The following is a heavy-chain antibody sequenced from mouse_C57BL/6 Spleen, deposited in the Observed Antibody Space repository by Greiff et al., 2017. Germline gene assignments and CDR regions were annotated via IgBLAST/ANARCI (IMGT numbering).Heavy chain of an antibody. CDR2: IYPGDGDT. Sequence: QVQLQQSGPELVKPGASVKISCKASGYAFSSSWMTWVKQRPGKGLEWIGRIYPGDGDTNYNEKFKGKATLTADTSSSTAYMQLSSLTSADSAVYFCARFYYYSGSSRYYFDYWGQGTTLTVSA. D-gene: IGHD1-1*01. CDR1: GYAFSSSW. J-gene: IGHJ2*01. CDR3: ARFYYYSGSSRYYFDY. V-gene: IGHV1-82*01.